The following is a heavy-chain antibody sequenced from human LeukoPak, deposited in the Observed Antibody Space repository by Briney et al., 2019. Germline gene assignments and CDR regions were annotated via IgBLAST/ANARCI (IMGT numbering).Heavy chain of an antibody. Sequence: SETLSLTCAVSGGSFSGYYWSWIRQPPGKGLEWIGEMNNSGSTNYNPTLKSRVTISVDTSKNQFSLKLSSVTAADTAVYYCARGPAKDRRWDYWGQGTLVTVSS. CDR1: GGSFSGYY. D-gene: IGHD2-15*01. CDR2: MNNSGST. CDR3: ARGPAKDRRWDY. V-gene: IGHV4-34*01. J-gene: IGHJ4*02.